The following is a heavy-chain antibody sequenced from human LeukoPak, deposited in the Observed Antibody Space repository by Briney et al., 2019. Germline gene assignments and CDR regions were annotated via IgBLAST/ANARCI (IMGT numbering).Heavy chain of an antibody. CDR3: ARGPDPVVRGPRRAFDL. V-gene: IGHV3-30-3*01. D-gene: IGHD3-10*01. CDR1: GFTFDDYA. J-gene: IGHJ3*01. CDR2: VSNDGSNQ. Sequence: PGRSLRLSCAASGFTFDDYAMHWVRQAPGKGLEWVSVVSNDGSNQDYTDSVKGRFIISRDDSKSTVYLQMNSLRVDDTAMYYCARGPDPVVRGPRRAFDLWGQGTMVTVSS.